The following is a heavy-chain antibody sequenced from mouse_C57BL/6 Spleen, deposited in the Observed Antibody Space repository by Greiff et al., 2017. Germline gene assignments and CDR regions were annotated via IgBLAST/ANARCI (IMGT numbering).Heavy chain of an antibody. CDR2: INYDGSST. V-gene: IGHV5-16*01. CDR3: ARGLGNYYAMDD. J-gene: IGHJ4*01. Sequence: EVKLMESEGGLVQPGSSMKLSCTASGFTFSDYYMAWVRPVPEKGLEWVANINYDGSSTYYLDSFKSRFLISRDNAKNILYLQMSSLKSEDTATYYCARGLGNYYAMDDWGQGTSVTVSS. D-gene: IGHD3-3*01. CDR1: GFTFSDYY.